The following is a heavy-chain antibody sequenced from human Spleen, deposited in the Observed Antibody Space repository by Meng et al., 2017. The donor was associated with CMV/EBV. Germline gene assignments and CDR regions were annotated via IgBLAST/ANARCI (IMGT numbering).Heavy chain of an antibody. CDR1: GGTFISYA. V-gene: IGHV1-18*01. CDR2: VSGYNDNT. CDR3: ARGPSYPYYFDY. D-gene: IGHD5-18*01. J-gene: IGHJ4*02. Sequence: ASVKVSCKVPGGTFISYATNWVRQAPGQGLEWMGWVSGYNDNTNYAQNFQGRVTMTTDTSTSTAYMELRSLRSDDSAVYYCARGPSYPYYFDYWGQGTLVTVSS.